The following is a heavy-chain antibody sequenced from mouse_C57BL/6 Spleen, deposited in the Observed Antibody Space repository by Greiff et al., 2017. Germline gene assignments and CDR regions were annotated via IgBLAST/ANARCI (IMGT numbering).Heavy chain of an antibody. CDR1: GYTFTDHT. CDR3: ASESGLRGFAY. Sequence: VKLVESDAELVKPGASVKISCKVSGYTFTDHTIHWMKQRPEQGLEWIGYIYPRDGSTKYNEKFKGKATLTADKSSSTAYMELRSLTSEDSAVYFCASESGLRGFAYWGQGTLVTVSA. V-gene: IGHV1-78*01. CDR2: IYPRDGST. D-gene: IGHD3-2*02. J-gene: IGHJ3*01.